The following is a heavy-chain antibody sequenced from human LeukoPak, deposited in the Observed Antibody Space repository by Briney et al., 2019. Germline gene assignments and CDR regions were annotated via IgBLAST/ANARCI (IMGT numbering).Heavy chain of an antibody. Sequence: SQTLSFTCAISGDSVSSNSAAWNWIRQSPSRGLEWLGRTYYRSKWYNDYAVSVKSRITINPDTSKNQFSLQLNSVTPEDTAVYYCARDQRDYYGSGSYFGAFDIWGQGTMVTVSS. J-gene: IGHJ3*02. CDR1: GDSVSSNSAA. CDR3: ARDQRDYYGSGSYFGAFDI. V-gene: IGHV6-1*01. CDR2: TYYRSKWYN. D-gene: IGHD3-10*01.